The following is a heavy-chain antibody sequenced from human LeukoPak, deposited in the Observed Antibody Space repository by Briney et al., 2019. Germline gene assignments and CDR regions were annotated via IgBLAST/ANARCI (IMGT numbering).Heavy chain of an antibody. D-gene: IGHD5-24*01. CDR2: ISGSGGNT. CDR3: AKSGYNRFDY. V-gene: IGHV3-23*01. CDR1: GITFSNYA. J-gene: IGHJ4*02. Sequence: GGSLRLSCAASGITFSNYAMSWVRQAPGKGLEWVSGISGSGGNTNYADSVKGRFTISRDNSKNTLYLQMNSLRVKDTAVYYCAKSGYNRFDYWGQGTLVTVSS.